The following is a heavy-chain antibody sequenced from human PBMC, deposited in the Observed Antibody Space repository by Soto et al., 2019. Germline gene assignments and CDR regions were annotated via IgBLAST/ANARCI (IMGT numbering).Heavy chain of an antibody. CDR3: ARERLTGTTTFYYYFGMDV. D-gene: IGHD1-7*01. CDR1: GGTFSSYA. CDR2: IIPIFGTA. V-gene: IGHV1-69*01. J-gene: IGHJ6*02. Sequence: QVQLVQSGAEVKKPGSSVKVSCKASGGTFSSYAISWVRQAPGQGLEWMGEIIPIFGTANYAQKFQGRVTITADESTSTAYMELSSLRSEDTAVHYCARERLTGTTTFYYYFGMDVWGQGTTVTVSS.